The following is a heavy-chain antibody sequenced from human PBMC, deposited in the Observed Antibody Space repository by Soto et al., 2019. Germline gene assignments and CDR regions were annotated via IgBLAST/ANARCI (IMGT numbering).Heavy chain of an antibody. CDR3: VRDGTKTLRDWFDP. Sequence: SETLSLTCTVSGASISGFYWSWIRKSAGKGLEWIGRIYATGTTDYNPSLKSRVMMSVDTSKKQFSLELGSVAAADTAVYYCVRDGTKTLRDWFDPWGQGISVTGSS. CDR1: GASISGFY. J-gene: IGHJ5*02. CDR2: IYATGTT. D-gene: IGHD3-16*01. V-gene: IGHV4-4*07.